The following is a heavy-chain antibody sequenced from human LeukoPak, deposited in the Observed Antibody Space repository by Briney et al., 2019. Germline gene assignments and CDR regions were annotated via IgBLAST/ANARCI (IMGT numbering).Heavy chain of an antibody. Sequence: SETLSLTCAVSGYSSSSGYYWGWIRQPPGKGLEWIGSIYHSGSTYYNPSLKSRVTISVDTSKNQFSLKLSSVTAADTAVYYCARQGYSNYEYYYYCYYMDVWGKGTTVTVSS. CDR1: GYSSSSGYY. CDR2: IYHSGST. D-gene: IGHD4-11*01. J-gene: IGHJ6*03. CDR3: ARQGYSNYEYYYYCYYMDV. V-gene: IGHV4-38-2*01.